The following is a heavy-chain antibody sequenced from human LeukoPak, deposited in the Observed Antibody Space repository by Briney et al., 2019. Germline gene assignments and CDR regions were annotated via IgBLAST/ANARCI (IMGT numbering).Heavy chain of an antibody. CDR2: INHSGST. Sequence: SETLSLTCAVYGGSFSDYYWSWIRQPPGKGLEWIGEINHSGSTNYNPSLKSRVTISVDTSKNQFSLELSSVTAADTAVYYCASCYGYNFAFDIWDQGTMVTVSS. D-gene: IGHD5-24*01. CDR1: GGSFSDYY. J-gene: IGHJ3*02. CDR3: ASCYGYNFAFDI. V-gene: IGHV4-34*01.